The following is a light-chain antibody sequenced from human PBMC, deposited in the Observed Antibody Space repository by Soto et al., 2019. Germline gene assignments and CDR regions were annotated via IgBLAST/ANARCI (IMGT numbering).Light chain of an antibody. CDR1: QSVSNNY. V-gene: IGKV3-20*01. Sequence: EIVLTQSPGTLSLSPGERATLSFRASQSVSNNYLAWYQQKPGQAPRLLIYGASRRATCIPDRFSGSGSGTDFTLTISRLEPEDFAVYYCQQYGSSPPITFGQGTRLEIK. CDR3: QQYGSSPPIT. CDR2: GAS. J-gene: IGKJ5*01.